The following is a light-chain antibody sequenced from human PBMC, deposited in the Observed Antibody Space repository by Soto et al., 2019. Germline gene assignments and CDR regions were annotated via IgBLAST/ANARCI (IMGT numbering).Light chain of an antibody. J-gene: IGKJ1*01. V-gene: IGKV1-5*01. CDR1: QRIISW. CDR2: DAS. Sequence: DIQMTQSPSTLSASVGDRVTITCRASQRIISWLSWYQQKPGKAPKVLIYDASSFESGVPSRFSGSGSGTEFTLTISRLQPDDFATYYCQQYHSYPSTFGQGTKVDI. CDR3: QQYHSYPST.